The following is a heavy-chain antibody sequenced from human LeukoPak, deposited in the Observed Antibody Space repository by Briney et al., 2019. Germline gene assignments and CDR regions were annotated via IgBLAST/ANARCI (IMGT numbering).Heavy chain of an antibody. CDR3: VRMGVSYYYDSSTYYPAAFDV. V-gene: IGHV4-38-2*01. J-gene: IGHJ3*01. D-gene: IGHD3-22*01. CDR2: IFHTGSI. Sequence: PSETLSLTCGVSGYSISCGYYWGWIRQSPGKGLEWIATIFHTGSIYHNPSLKSRVILSVDTSKNQFSLILTSVTAADTAVYYCVRMGVSYYYDSSTYYPAAFDVWGQGTMVTVSS. CDR1: GYSISCGYY.